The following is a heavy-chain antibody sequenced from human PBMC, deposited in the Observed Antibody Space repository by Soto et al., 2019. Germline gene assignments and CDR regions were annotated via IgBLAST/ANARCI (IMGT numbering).Heavy chain of an antibody. CDR1: GGTFSSYA. CDR2: IIPIFGTA. D-gene: IGHD1-26*01. V-gene: IGHV1-69*13. CDR3: ARVVGVGATTYYYGMDV. J-gene: IGHJ6*02. Sequence: ASVKVSCKASGGTFSSYAISWVRQAPGQGLEWMGGIIPIFGTANYAQKFQGRVTITADESTSTAYMELSSLRSEDTAVYYCARVVGVGATTYYYGMDVWGQGTTVTVSS.